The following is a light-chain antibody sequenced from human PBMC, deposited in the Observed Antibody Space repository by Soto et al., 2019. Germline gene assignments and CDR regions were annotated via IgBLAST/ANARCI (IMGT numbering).Light chain of an antibody. Sequence: DVQVTQSPSFVSASVGDRVTITCRASQGIGTWLAWYQEKPGAAPNLLISGAYNCESGVPASFSGSALETHFTFTIVSLPPEDYATYYCQQTNSFPITFGQGTRLEI. J-gene: IGKJ5*01. CDR2: GAY. V-gene: IGKV1D-12*01. CDR3: QQTNSFPIT. CDR1: QGIGTW.